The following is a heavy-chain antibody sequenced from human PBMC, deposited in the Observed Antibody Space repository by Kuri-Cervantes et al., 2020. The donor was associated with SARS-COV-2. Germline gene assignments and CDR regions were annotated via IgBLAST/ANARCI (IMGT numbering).Heavy chain of an antibody. D-gene: IGHD1-26*01. CDR3: ARDHSGSNEGYYFDY. V-gene: IGHV1-8*03. J-gene: IGHJ4*02. Sequence: ASVKVSCKASGYTFTNYEINWVRQATGQGLEWMGWMNPNSGDTDYAQKFQGRVTITTDESTSTAYMELSSLRSEDTAVYYCARDHSGSNEGYYFDYWGQGTLVTVSS. CDR1: GYTFTNYE. CDR2: MNPNSGDT.